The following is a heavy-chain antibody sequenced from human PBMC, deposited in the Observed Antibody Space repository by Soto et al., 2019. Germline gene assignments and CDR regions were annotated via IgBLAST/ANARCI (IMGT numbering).Heavy chain of an antibody. D-gene: IGHD1-26*01. CDR2: IYPGDSDT. CDR3: ARRGIVGATDYYYGMDV. Sequence: LGESLKISCKGSGYSFTSYWIGWVRQMPGKGLEWMGIIYPGDSDTRYSPSFQGQVTISADKSISTAYLQWSSLKASDTAMYYCARRGIVGATDYYYGMDVWGQGTTVTVSS. V-gene: IGHV5-51*01. CDR1: GYSFTSYW. J-gene: IGHJ6*02.